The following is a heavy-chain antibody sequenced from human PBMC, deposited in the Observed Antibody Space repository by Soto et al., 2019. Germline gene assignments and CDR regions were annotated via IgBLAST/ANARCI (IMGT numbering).Heavy chain of an antibody. V-gene: IGHV3-53*01. CDR1: GFTVSSNY. CDR2: TYSGGST. CDR3: ARSPYYDSSGPFDY. D-gene: IGHD3-22*01. J-gene: IGHJ4*02. Sequence: LRLSCAASGFTVSSNYMSWVRQAPGKGLEWVSVTYSGGSTYYADSVKGRFTISRDNSKNTLYLQMNSLRAEDTAVYYCARSPYYDSSGPFDYWGQGTLVTVSS.